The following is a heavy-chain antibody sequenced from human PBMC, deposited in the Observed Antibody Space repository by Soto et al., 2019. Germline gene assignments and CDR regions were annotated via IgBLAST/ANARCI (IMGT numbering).Heavy chain of an antibody. D-gene: IGHD5-18*01. CDR2: IDPSDSYT. CDR1: GYSFTSYW. J-gene: IGHJ2*01. V-gene: IGHV5-10-1*01. CDR3: ARDPLWGTAMVLWYFDL. Sequence: GESLKISCKGSGYSFTSYWISWVRQMPGKGLEWMGRIDPSDSYTNYSPSFQGHVTISADKSISTAYLQWSSLKASDTAMYYCARDPLWGTAMVLWYFDLWGRGTLVTVSS.